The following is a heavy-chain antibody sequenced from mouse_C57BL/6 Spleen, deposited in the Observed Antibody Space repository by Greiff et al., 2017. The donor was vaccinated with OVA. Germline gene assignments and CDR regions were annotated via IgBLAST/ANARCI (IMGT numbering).Heavy chain of an antibody. CDR2: INYDGSST. J-gene: IGHJ3*01. CDR1: GFTFSDYY. Sequence: EVKVVESEGGLVQPGSSMKLSCTASGFTFSDYYMAWVRQVPEKGLEWVANINYDGSSTYYLDSLKSRFIISRDNAKNILYLQMSSLKSEDTATYYCARGGGGNSPWFAYWGQGTLVTVSA. CDR3: ARGGGGNSPWFAY. V-gene: IGHV5-16*01. D-gene: IGHD2-1*01.